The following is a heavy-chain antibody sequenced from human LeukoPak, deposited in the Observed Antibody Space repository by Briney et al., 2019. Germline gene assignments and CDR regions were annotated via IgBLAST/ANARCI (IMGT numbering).Heavy chain of an antibody. J-gene: IGHJ6*02. CDR2: ISGSGGST. Sequence: GGSLRLPCAASGFTFSSYAMSWVRQAPGKGLEWVSAISGSGGSTYYADSVKGRFTISRDNSKNTLYLQMNSLRAEYTAVYYCAKGGNTYYYGSGSGWYYYGMDVWGQGTTVTVSS. CDR1: GFTFSSYA. D-gene: IGHD3-10*01. CDR3: AKGGNTYYYGSGSGWYYYGMDV. V-gene: IGHV3-23*01.